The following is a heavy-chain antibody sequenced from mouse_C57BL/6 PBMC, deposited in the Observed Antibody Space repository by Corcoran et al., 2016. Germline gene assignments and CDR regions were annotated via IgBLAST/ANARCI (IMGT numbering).Heavy chain of an antibody. Sequence: DVQLQESGPGLVKPSQSLSLTCSVTGYSITSGYYWNWIRQFPGNKLEWMGYISYDGSNNYNPSLKNRISITRDTSKNQFFLKLNSVTTEDTATYYCARDGYGRAWFAYWGQGTLVTVSA. CDR1: GYSITSGYY. D-gene: IGHD1-1*01. CDR3: ARDGYGRAWFAY. V-gene: IGHV3-6*01. J-gene: IGHJ3*01. CDR2: ISYDGSN.